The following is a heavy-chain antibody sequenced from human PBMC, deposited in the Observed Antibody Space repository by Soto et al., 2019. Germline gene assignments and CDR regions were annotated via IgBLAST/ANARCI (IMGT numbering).Heavy chain of an antibody. CDR1: GDSISSNGYY. CDR2: IYYSGST. CDR3: GRDQGGSDNYYVRAV. V-gene: IGHV4-31*03. J-gene: IGHJ6*04. D-gene: IGHD3-16*01. Sequence: SETLSLTCTVSGDSISSNGYYWSWIRQHPGKGLEWIGYIYYSGSTYYNPSLKSRVTISLDTSKKQFSLKLSSVTAADTAVYYWGRDQGGSDNYYVRAVGGKGTTVTVPS.